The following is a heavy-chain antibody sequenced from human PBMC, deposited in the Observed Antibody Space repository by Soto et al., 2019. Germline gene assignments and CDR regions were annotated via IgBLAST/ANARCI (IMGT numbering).Heavy chain of an antibody. CDR3: ARGGYYARYAFDI. D-gene: IGHD3-10*01. J-gene: IGHJ3*02. Sequence: SETLSLTCAVYGGSFSGYYWSWIRQPPGKGLEWIGEINHSGGTKYNPSLKSRVTISVDTSKNQFSLKLSSVTAADTAVYYCARGGYYARYAFDIWGQGTMVTVSS. V-gene: IGHV4-34*01. CDR1: GGSFSGYY. CDR2: INHSGGT.